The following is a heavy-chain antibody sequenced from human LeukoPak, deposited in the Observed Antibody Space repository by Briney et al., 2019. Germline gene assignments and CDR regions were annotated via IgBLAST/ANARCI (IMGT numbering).Heavy chain of an antibody. CDR2: IYYSGST. Sequence: SETLSLTCTVSCGSISSSSYYWGWIRQPPGKGLEWIGSIYYSGSTYYNPSLKSRVTISVDTSKNQFSLKLSSVTAADTAVYYCARRSLTYYYGSGPLDHWGQGTLVTVSS. J-gene: IGHJ4*02. CDR1: CGSISSSSYY. CDR3: ARRSLTYYYGSGPLDH. D-gene: IGHD3-10*01. V-gene: IGHV4-39*01.